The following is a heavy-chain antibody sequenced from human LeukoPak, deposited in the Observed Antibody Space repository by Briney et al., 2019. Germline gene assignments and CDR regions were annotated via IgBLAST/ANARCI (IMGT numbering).Heavy chain of an antibody. Sequence: SEXXSLTCTVSGGSISSYYWSWIRQPPGKGLEWIGYIYYSGSTNYNPSLKSRVTISVDTSKNQFSLKLSSVTAADTAVYYCARGGYDSSGYFFDYWGQGTLVTVSS. CDR3: ARGGYDSSGYFFDY. D-gene: IGHD3-22*01. J-gene: IGHJ4*02. V-gene: IGHV4-59*01. CDR1: GGSISSYY. CDR2: IYYSGST.